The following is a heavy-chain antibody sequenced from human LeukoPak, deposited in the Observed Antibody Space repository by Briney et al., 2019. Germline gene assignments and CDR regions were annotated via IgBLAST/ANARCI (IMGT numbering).Heavy chain of an antibody. D-gene: IGHD5-18*01. CDR3: ARDKDTAILFFDY. CDR1: GFTFGSYS. Sequence: PGGSLRLSCAASGFTFGSYSMNWVRQAPGKGLEWVSSISSSSSYIYYADSVKGRFTISRDNAKNSLYLQMNSLRAEDTAVYYCARDKDTAILFFDYWGQGTLVTVSS. CDR2: ISSSSSYI. V-gene: IGHV3-21*01. J-gene: IGHJ4*02.